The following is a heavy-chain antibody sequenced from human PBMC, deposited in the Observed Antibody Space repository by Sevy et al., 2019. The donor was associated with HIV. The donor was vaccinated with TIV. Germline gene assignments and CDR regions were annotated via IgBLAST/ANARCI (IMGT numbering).Heavy chain of an antibody. CDR3: VRDRIAAAGGYFDY. D-gene: IGHD6-13*01. Sequence: SETLSLTCTVSGGSVSSGNSYWSWIRQPPGKGLEWIGYFSYIGSTNYNPSLKSRVTISVETSKNQLSLRLSSLPAADTAIYYCVRDRIAAAGGYFDYWGQGTLVTVSS. V-gene: IGHV4-61*01. CDR1: GGSVSSGNSY. CDR2: FSYIGST. J-gene: IGHJ4*02.